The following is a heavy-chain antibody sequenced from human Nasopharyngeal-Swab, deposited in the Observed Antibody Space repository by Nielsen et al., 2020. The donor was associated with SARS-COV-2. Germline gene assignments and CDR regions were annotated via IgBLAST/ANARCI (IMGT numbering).Heavy chain of an antibody. CDR1: GGSISSYY. CDR2: IYYSGST. V-gene: IGHV4-59*12. J-gene: IGHJ6*03. Sequence: SETLSLTCTISGGSISSYYWSWIRQPPGKGLEWIGYIYYSGSTHYNPSLKSRVTISVDTSNNQFSLKLSSVTAADTALYYCARAGDLTAYYSYYMDVWGNGTTVTVSS. CDR3: ARAGDLTAYYSYYMDV. D-gene: IGHD2-21*02.